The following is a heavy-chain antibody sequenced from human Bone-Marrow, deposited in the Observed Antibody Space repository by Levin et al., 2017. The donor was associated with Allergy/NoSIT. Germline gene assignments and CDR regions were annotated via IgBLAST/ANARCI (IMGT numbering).Heavy chain of an antibody. D-gene: IGHD4-23*01. J-gene: IGHJ5*01. V-gene: IGHV3-7*01. CDR3: TRALLRWFDKAADS. Sequence: GESLEISCAASGFSFKIYWMSWFRQAPGKGLELVANIKEDGSGTYYMDSVRGRFTISRDNAKDALYLQMDSLRIEDTAIYYCTRALLRWFDKAADSWGQGTLVTVSS. CDR2: IKEDGSGT. CDR1: GFSFKIYW.